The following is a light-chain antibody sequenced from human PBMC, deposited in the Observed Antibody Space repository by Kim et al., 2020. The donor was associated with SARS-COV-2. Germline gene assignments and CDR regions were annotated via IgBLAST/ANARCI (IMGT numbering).Light chain of an antibody. Sequence: GQSVNISCTGTSGDVGGYNHVSWHQQHPGKAPKLVIFDVSQRPAGVPDRFSASKSGNTASLTISGLQAEDEADYYCSSYAGTYRLIFGGGTQLTVL. CDR3: SSYAGTYRLI. V-gene: IGLV2-11*01. J-gene: IGLJ2*01. CDR2: DVS. CDR1: SGDVGGYNH.